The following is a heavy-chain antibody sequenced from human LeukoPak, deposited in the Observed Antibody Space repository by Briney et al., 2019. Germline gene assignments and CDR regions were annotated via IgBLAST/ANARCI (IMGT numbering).Heavy chain of an antibody. CDR3: VKDLRAVNYYGMDV. CDR2: ISWNGGSI. Sequence: GRSLRLSCVASGFTFDDYAMHWVRQAPGKGLEWVSGISWNGGSIGYTDSVRGRFTISRDNAKNSLYLQMNSLRAEDTAVYYCVKDLRAVNYYGMDVWGQGTTVIVSS. V-gene: IGHV3-9*01. CDR1: GFTFDDYA. D-gene: IGHD6-19*01. J-gene: IGHJ6*02.